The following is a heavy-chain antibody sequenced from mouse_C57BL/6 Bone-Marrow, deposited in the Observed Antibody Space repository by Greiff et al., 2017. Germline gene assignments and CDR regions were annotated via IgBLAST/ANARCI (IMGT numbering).Heavy chain of an antibody. CDR2: IHPNSGST. CDR1: GYTFTSYW. CDR3: ARPAQASFAY. Sequence: QVQLQQSGAELVKPGASVKLSCKASGYTFTSYWMHWVKQRPGQGLEWIGMIHPNSGSTNYNEKFKSKATLTVDKSSSTAYMQLSSLTSEDSAVYYCARPAQASFAYWGQGTLVTVSA. J-gene: IGHJ3*01. V-gene: IGHV1-64*01. D-gene: IGHD3-2*02.